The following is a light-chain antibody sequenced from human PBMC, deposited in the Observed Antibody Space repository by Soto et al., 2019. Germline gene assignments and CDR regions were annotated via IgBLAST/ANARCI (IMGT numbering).Light chain of an antibody. V-gene: IGLV8-61*01. J-gene: IGLJ3*02. CDR1: SGSVSTNNY. CDR3: VLYMGRGIWV. Sequence: QAVMTQEPSFSVSPGATVTLTCALSSGSVSTNNYPSWCQQTPGQPPRTLIFRTNTRSSGVPDRFSGSILGSKAALTITGAQADDESDYYCVLYMGRGIWVFGGGTKLTVL. CDR2: RTN.